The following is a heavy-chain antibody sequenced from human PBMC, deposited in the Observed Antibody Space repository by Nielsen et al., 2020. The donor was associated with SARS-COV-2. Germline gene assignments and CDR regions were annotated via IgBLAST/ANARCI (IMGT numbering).Heavy chain of an antibody. CDR3: ARGPRGGSGWYFWFDP. D-gene: IGHD6-19*01. J-gene: IGHJ5*02. V-gene: IGHV1-3*01. Sequence: ASVKVSCKASGYTFTSYAMHWVRQAPGQRLEWMGWINAGNGNTKYSQKFQGRVTITRDTSASTAYMELSSLRSEDTAVYYCARGPRGGSGWYFWFDPWGQGTLVTVSS. CDR2: INAGNGNT. CDR1: GYTFTSYA.